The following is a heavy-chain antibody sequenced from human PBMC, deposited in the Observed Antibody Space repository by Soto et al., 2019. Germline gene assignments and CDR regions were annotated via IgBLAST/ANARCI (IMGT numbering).Heavy chain of an antibody. D-gene: IGHD6-19*01. CDR3: ARDRGGSGWYSGYYYMDV. V-gene: IGHV4-59*01. J-gene: IGHJ6*03. Sequence: SETLSLTCTVSGGSISSYYWSWIRQPPGKGLEWIGYIYYSGSTNYNPSLKSRVTISVDTSKNQFSLKLSSVTAADTAVYYCARDRGGSGWYSGYYYMDVWGKGTTVTVSS. CDR2: IYYSGST. CDR1: GGSISSYY.